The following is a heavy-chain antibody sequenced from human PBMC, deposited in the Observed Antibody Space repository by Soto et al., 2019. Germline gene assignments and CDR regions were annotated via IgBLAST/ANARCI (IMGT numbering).Heavy chain of an antibody. D-gene: IGHD6-6*01. V-gene: IGHV4-4*02. Sequence: KPSETLSLTCAVSGGSISSSNWWSWVRQPPGKGLEWIGEIYHSGSTNYNPSLKSRVTISVDKSKNQFSLKLSSVTAADTAVYYCARHMAYSSSSGDLDYWGQGTLVTVSS. CDR1: GGSISSSNW. CDR2: IYHSGST. J-gene: IGHJ4*02. CDR3: ARHMAYSSSSGDLDY.